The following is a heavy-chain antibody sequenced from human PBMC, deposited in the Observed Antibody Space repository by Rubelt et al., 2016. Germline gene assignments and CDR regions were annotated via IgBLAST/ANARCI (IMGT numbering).Heavy chain of an antibody. D-gene: IGHD3-10*01. CDR3: ALLWFGELFRRDY. Sequence: QVQLVQSGAEVKKPGSSVKVSCKASGGTFSSYAISWVRQAPGQGLEWMGGIIPIFGTANDAQKFPGRVTITADESTSPAYMVLSSLRSEDTAVYYCALLWFGELFRRDYWGQGTLVTVSS. CDR2: IIPIFGTA. J-gene: IGHJ4*02. V-gene: IGHV1-69*01. CDR1: GGTFSSYA.